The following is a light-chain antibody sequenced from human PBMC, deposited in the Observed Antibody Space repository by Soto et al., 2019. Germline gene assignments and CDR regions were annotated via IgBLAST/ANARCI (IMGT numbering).Light chain of an antibody. V-gene: IGKV3-20*01. J-gene: IGKJ4*01. CDR2: GAS. CDR3: QQYDNSPLT. Sequence: TQSPGTLSLSPGERATLSCRASQSVSSSYLAWYQQKPGQAPRLLIYGASNRATGIPDRFSGSGSGTGFTLTISRLEPEDFAVYYCQQYDNSPLTFGGGTKVDIK. CDR1: QSVSSSY.